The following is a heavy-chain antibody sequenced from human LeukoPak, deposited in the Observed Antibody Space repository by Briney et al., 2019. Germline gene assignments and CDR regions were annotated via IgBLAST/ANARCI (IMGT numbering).Heavy chain of an antibody. CDR2: ISSGSNNI. CDR3: GRVRCSGGTCYTYSSGWAFEF. D-gene: IGHD2-15*01. CDR1: GFTFSSYS. V-gene: IGHV3-21*01. Sequence: RGSLRLSCTASGFTFSSYSMNWVRQAPGKGLEWVSSISSGSNNIYYADSVKGRFAISRDNAKNSLYLQMDSLRADDTAVYYCGRVRCSGGTCYTYSSGWAFEFWGQGSLVIVSS. J-gene: IGHJ4*02.